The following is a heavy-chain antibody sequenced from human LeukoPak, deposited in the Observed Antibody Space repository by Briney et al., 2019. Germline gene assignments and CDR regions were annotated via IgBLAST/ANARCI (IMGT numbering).Heavy chain of an antibody. Sequence: PSETLSLTCSVSGSSLSTYFWAWIRQPPGRELQFIGYIAPTGSTNYNPSLKGRVSMSVDTSKPRSSLNLYSVPAADTAIYYCARHQTGYSYPLDIWGLGTTVTVSS. CDR2: IAPTGST. D-gene: IGHD5-18*01. V-gene: IGHV4-4*09. CDR3: ARHQTGYSYPLDI. J-gene: IGHJ3*02. CDR1: GSSLSTYF.